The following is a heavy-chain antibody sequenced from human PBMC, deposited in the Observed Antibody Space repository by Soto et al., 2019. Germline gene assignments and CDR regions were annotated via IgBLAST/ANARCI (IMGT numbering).Heavy chain of an antibody. CDR1: GYTFTSYD. D-gene: IGHD6-13*01. CDR2: MSPQSGNT. J-gene: IGHJ4*02. CDR3: ARGVDAGLDY. Sequence: QVQLVQSGAEVKKPGASVKVSCKASGYTFTSYDINWVRQATGQGLEWMGWMSPQSGNTGYAQNFQGRVIMTRATAINAANLELSSLRSEDTAVDYCARGVDAGLDYWGQGALVTVSS. V-gene: IGHV1-8*01.